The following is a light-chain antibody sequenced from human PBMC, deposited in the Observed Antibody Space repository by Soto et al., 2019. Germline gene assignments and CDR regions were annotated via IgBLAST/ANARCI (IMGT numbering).Light chain of an antibody. CDR2: AAS. V-gene: IGKV1-6*01. CDR1: QGISRY. J-gene: IGKJ1*01. Sequence: AIQLTQSPSSLSASLGDRVTTTCRPSQGISRYLAWYHRKPGKAPKIXIYAASSLQSGVPSRFSGSGAGTDFTLTISSLQPEDVATDYCLQDYNYPRTFGQGTKVDI. CDR3: LQDYNYPRT.